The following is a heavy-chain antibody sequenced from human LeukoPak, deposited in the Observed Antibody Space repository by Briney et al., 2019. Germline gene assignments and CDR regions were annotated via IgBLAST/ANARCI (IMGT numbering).Heavy chain of an antibody. J-gene: IGHJ4*02. CDR2: IYSGGST. Sequence: GGSLRLSCAASGFTFSSYSMNWVRQAPGKGLEWVSVIYSGGSTYYADSVKGRFTISRDNSKNTLYLQMNSLRAEDTAVYYCARAEKNYGDYFPNDYWGQGTLVTVSS. CDR1: GFTFSSYS. V-gene: IGHV3-66*01. D-gene: IGHD4-17*01. CDR3: ARAEKNYGDYFPNDY.